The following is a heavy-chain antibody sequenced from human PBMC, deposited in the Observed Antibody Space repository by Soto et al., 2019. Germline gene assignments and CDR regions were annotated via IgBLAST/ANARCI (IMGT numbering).Heavy chain of an antibody. CDR1: GFTFSSYA. CDR2: ISGSGGST. CDR3: AKPLLPPLYYDILTGYSY. D-gene: IGHD3-9*01. J-gene: IGHJ4*02. V-gene: IGHV3-23*01. Sequence: GGSLRLSCAASGFTFSSYAMSWVRQAPGKGLEWVSAISGSGGSTYYADSVKGRFTISRDNSKNTRYLQMNSLRAEDTAVYYCAKPLLPPLYYDILTGYSYWGQGTLVTVSS.